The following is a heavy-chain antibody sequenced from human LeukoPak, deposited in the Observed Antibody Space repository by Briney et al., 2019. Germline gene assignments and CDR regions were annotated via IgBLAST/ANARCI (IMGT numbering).Heavy chain of an antibody. CDR3: AKEDYSSSWYALDH. CDR2: ISGDGGSI. V-gene: IGHV3-43*02. CDR1: GFTYDDYA. D-gene: IGHD6-13*01. J-gene: IGHJ5*02. Sequence: GGSLRLPCAASGFTYDDYAIYWVRQGPGKGLEWVSLISGDGGSIYYADSVKGRFTISRDNSKNSLYLQMNSLRTEDTALYYCAKEDYSSSWYALDHWGQGTLVTVSS.